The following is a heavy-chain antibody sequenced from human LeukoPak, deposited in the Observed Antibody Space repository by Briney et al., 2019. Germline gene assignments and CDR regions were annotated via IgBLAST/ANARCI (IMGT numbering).Heavy chain of an antibody. V-gene: IGHV3-33*08. J-gene: IGHJ6*02. CDR1: GFAFSTYP. CDR3: ARENGMDV. Sequence: PGGSLRLSCAASGFAFSTYPVHWVRQAPGKGLEWVAVIWYDGSNKYYADSVKGRFTISRDNSKNTLYLQMNSLRAEDTAVYYCARENGMDVWGQGTTVTVSS. CDR2: IWYDGSNK.